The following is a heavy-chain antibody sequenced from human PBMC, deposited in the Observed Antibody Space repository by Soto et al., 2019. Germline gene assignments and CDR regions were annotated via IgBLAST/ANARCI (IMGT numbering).Heavy chain of an antibody. D-gene: IGHD3-16*02. Sequence: GGSLRLSCAASGFTFSSYAMSWVRQAPGKGLEWVSAISGSGGSTYYADSVKGRFTISRDNSKNTLYLQMNSLRAEDTAVYYCAKDKLKSWGSYRYWYHWGQGTLVTVSS. CDR1: GFTFSSYA. CDR2: ISGSGGST. CDR3: AKDKLKSWGSYRYWYH. J-gene: IGHJ4*02. V-gene: IGHV3-23*01.